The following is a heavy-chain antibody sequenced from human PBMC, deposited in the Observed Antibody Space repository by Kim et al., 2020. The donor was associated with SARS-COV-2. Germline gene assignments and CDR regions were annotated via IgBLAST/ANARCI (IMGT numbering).Heavy chain of an antibody. D-gene: IGHD3-10*01. J-gene: IGHJ6*02. CDR3: ARGNYYESVSLSDYYNGMDV. CDR2: ISYDGRNK. V-gene: IGHV3-30-3*01. Sequence: GGSLRLSCAASGLSFDSAAMNWVRQAPGKGLEWVAVISYDGRNKAYADSVKGRFTISRDNPKSTLYLQMNSLRAEDTAVYYCARGNYYESVSLSDYYNGMDVWGQGTTVTVSS. CDR1: GLSFDSAA.